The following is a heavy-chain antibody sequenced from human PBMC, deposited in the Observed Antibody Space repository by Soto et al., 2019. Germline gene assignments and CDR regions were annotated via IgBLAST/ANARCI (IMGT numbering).Heavy chain of an antibody. J-gene: IGHJ6*02. Sequence: ASVKVSCKATGYTFSGYYIHWVRRAPGQGLEWLGRINPKSGVTDYAQKFQGRVTITMDTSIITIFMEQSSFNSHDTAVYYCARDISSVYCSGDTCFYNMGVCDRGTTGAVAS. CDR1: GYTFSGYY. CDR2: INPKSGVT. D-gene: IGHD2-15*01. V-gene: IGHV1-2*06. CDR3: ARDISSVYCSGDTCFYNMGV.